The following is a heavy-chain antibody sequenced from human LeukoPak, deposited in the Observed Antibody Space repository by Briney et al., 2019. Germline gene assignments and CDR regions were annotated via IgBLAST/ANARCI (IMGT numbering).Heavy chain of an antibody. D-gene: IGHD5-24*01. V-gene: IGHV4-59*01. CDR2: IYYSGST. CDR3: ARGVQVSLEMATITGGNWFDP. CDR1: GGSISSYY. Sequence: SETLSLTCTVSGGSISSYYWSWIRQPPGKGLEWIGYIYYSGSTNYNPSLKSRVTISVDTSKNQFPLKLSSVTAADTAVYYCARGVQVSLEMATITGGNWFDPWGQGTLVTVSS. J-gene: IGHJ5*02.